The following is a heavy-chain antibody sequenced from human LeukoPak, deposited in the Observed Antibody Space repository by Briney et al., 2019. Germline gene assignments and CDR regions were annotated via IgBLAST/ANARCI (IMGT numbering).Heavy chain of an antibody. CDR2: ISSSSSYI. CDR3: AREGDTAMVTAFDI. J-gene: IGHJ3*02. Sequence: GGSLRLSCGASGFTFSSYSMNWVRQAPGKGLEWVSSISSSSSYIYYADSVKGRFTISRDNAKNSLYLQMNSLRAEDTAVYYCAREGDTAMVTAFDIWGQGTMVTVSS. CDR1: GFTFSSYS. V-gene: IGHV3-21*01. D-gene: IGHD5-18*01.